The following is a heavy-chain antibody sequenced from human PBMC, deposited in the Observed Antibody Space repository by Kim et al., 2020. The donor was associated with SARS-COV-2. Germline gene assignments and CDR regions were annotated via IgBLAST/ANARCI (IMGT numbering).Heavy chain of an antibody. CDR3: ARGHYGLDV. V-gene: IGHV3-7*05. CDR1: GIDFRNNW. CDR2: MREDGSGI. J-gene: IGHJ6*02. Sequence: GGSLRLSCVASGIDFRNNWMSWVRQPRGKGLEWVAHMREDGSGIDYADSVKGRFTIFRDNAQESLYLQMNSLRVEDTATYYCARGHYGLDVWGQATTVTV.